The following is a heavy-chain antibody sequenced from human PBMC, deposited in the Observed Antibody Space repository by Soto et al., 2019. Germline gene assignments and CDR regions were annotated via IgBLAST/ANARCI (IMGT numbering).Heavy chain of an antibody. CDR2: IYYSGST. V-gene: IGHV4-39*01. CDR1: GGSISSSSYY. J-gene: IGHJ4*02. D-gene: IGHD2-21*02. CDR3: ARLSTVTALYFDY. Sequence: SETLSLTCTVSGGSISSSSYYWGWIRQPPGKGLEWIGNIYYSGSTYYSPSLKSRVTISVDTSKNQFSLKLSSVTAADTAVYYCARLSTVTALYFDYWGQGTLVTVSS.